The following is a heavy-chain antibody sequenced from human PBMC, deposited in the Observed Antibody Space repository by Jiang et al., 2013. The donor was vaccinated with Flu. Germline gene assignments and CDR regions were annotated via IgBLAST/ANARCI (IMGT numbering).Heavy chain of an antibody. D-gene: IGHD1-1*01. J-gene: IGHJ6*03. CDR2: IYHSGST. CDR3: ARGEGTRYYYYYYMDV. Sequence: GLVKPSGTLSLTCAVSGGSISSSNWWSWVRQPPGKGLEWIGEIYHSGSTNYNPSLKSRVTISVDKSKNQFSLKLSSVTAADTAVYYCARGEGTRYYYYYYMDVWGKGTTVTVSS. CDR1: GGSISSSNW. V-gene: IGHV4-4*02.